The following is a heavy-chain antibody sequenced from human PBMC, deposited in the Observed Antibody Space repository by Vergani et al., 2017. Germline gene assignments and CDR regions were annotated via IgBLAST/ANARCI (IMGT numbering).Heavy chain of an antibody. CDR2: INPSGGST. CDR1: GYTFTSYY. Sequence: QVQLVQSGAEVKKPGASVKVSCQASGYTFTSYYIHWVRQAPGQGLEWMGIINPSGGSTNYAQKFQGRVTMTRGTSTSTVFMELSSLRSEDTAVYYCARGCGSTSCYKRGEDWFDPWGQGTLVTVSS. CDR3: ARGCGSTSCYKRGEDWFDP. V-gene: IGHV1-46*01. D-gene: IGHD2-2*02. J-gene: IGHJ5*02.